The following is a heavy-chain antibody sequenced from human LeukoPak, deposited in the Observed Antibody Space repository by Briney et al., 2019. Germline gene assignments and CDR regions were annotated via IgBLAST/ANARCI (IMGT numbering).Heavy chain of an antibody. CDR1: GGSISSSSYY. CDR3: ARAPGFNYYDSSGYYYDY. D-gene: IGHD3-22*01. J-gene: IGHJ4*02. Sequence: SETLSLTCTVSGGSISSSSYYWGWIRQPPGKGLEWIGSIYYSGSTYYNPSLKSRVTISVDTSKNQFSLKLSSVTAADTAVYYCARAPGFNYYDSSGYYYDYWGQGTLVTVSS. CDR2: IYYSGST. V-gene: IGHV4-39*07.